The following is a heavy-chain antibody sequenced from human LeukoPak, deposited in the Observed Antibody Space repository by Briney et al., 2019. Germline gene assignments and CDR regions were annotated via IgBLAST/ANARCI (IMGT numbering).Heavy chain of an antibody. V-gene: IGHV3-11*01. CDR2: ISSSGSTI. CDR1: GFTFSDYY. J-gene: IGHJ3*02. CDR3: ARRYYDSSGYYLAAFDI. Sequence: PGGSLRLSCAASGFTFSDYYMSWIRQAPGKGLEWVSYISSSGSTIYYADSVKGRFTISRDNAKNSLCLQMNSLRAEDTAVYYCARRYYDSSGYYLAAFDIWGQGTMVTVSS. D-gene: IGHD3-22*01.